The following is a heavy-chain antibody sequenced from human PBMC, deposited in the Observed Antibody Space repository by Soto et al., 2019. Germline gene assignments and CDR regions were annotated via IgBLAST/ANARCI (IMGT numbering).Heavy chain of an antibody. CDR3: VKDGGITMFRGRARGFDI. D-gene: IGHD3-10*01. J-gene: IGHJ3*02. V-gene: IGHV3-23*01. Sequence: GGSLRLSCAASGFTFNIFAMGWVRQAPGQGLEWVSGISGSGESTYFADSVKGRFTISRDDSKNTVHLQLNSLKAEDTAVYYCVKDGGITMFRGRARGFDIWGPGTMVTVSS. CDR1: GFTFNIFA. CDR2: ISGSGEST.